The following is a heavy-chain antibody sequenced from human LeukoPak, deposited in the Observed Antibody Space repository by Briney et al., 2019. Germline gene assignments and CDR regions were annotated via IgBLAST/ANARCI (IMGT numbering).Heavy chain of an antibody. CDR1: GFTVSSSY. CDR2: IYSGGSI. J-gene: IGHJ6*02. CDR3: ARVGIVGSYGMDV. D-gene: IGHD2-15*01. V-gene: IGHV3-66*01. Sequence: PGGSLRLSCAASGFTVSSSYMSWVRQAPGRGLEWVSVIYSGGSIYYADSVKDRYTISRDYSKNTLYLQMNSLRAEDTAVYYCARVGIVGSYGMDVWGQGTTVTDSS.